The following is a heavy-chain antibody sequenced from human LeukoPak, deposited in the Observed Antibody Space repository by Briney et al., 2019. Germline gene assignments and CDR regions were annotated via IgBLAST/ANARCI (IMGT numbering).Heavy chain of an antibody. CDR3: ARERQQLRYFDY. CDR2: IKQDGSEI. J-gene: IGHJ4*02. V-gene: IGHV3-7*01. CDR1: GFTFSSYS. Sequence: GGSLRLSRAASGFTFSSYSMNWVRQAPGKGLEFVANIKQDGSEINYADSVKGRFTVSRDNAKNSLSLQMNSLRAEDTALYYCARERQQLRYFDYWGQGTLVTVSS. D-gene: IGHD4-23*01.